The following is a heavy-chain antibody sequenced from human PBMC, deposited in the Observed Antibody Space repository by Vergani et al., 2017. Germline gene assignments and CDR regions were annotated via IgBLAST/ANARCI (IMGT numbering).Heavy chain of an antibody. CDR2: IIPIFGTA. J-gene: IGHJ2*01. V-gene: IGHV1-69*12. Sequence: QVQLVQSGAEVKKPGSSVKVSCKASGGTFSSYAISWVRQATGQGLEWMGGIIPIFGTANYAQKFQGRVTITADESTSTAYMELSSLRSEDTAVYYCAIAYCGGDCYSYWYFDLWGRGTLVTVSS. D-gene: IGHD2-21*02. CDR3: AIAYCGGDCYSYWYFDL. CDR1: GGTFSSYA.